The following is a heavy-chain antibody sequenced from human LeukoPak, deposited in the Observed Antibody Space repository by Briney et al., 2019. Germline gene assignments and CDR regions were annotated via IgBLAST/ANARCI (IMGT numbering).Heavy chain of an antibody. CDR1: GYTFTDYF. CDR3: AREDVYYYGMDV. J-gene: IGHJ6*02. V-gene: IGHV1-2*02. Sequence: ASVKVSCKASGYTFTDYFIHWVRQAPGQGLEWMGWIIPNSGGTNYAQKLQGRVTMTTDTSTSTAYMELRSLRSDDTAVYYCAREDVYYYGMDVWGQGTTVTVSS. CDR2: IIPNSGGT.